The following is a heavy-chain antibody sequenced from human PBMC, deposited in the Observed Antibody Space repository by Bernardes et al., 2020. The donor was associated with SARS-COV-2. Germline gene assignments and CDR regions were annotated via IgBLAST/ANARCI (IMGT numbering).Heavy chain of an antibody. J-gene: IGHJ4*02. CDR2: ARGKAHNYST. Sequence: GGSLRLSCGASGLNLRDHYMDWIRQAPGKGLEWVGRARGKAHNYSTQCAASVEGRFTVSRDASKNSIFLQMNSLKTEDTAVYYCVKDSGRGWYWDYWGQGTLVTVSS. CDR3: VKDSGRGWYWDY. V-gene: IGHV3-72*01. D-gene: IGHD6-19*01. CDR1: GLNLRDHY.